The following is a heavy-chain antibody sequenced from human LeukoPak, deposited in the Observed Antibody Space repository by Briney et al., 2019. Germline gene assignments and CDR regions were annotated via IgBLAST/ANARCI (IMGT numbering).Heavy chain of an antibody. CDR3: ARHGSTAFDY. Sequence: TPETLSLTCTVSGGSISPYYWSWIRQPPGKGLEWIGYIYYSGSTNYNPSLQSRVTMSVDTSKNQFSLKLTSVTAADTAVYYCARHGSTAFDYWGQGTLVTVSS. D-gene: IGHD5/OR15-5a*01. J-gene: IGHJ4*02. CDR1: GGSISPYY. V-gene: IGHV4-59*01. CDR2: IYYSGST.